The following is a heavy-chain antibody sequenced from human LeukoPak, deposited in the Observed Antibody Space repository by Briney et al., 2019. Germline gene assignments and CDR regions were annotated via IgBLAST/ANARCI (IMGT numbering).Heavy chain of an antibody. Sequence: GRSLRLSCAASGFTFSSYAMHWVRQAPGKGLEWVAVISYDGSNKYYADSVKGRFTISRDNSKNTLYLQMNSLRAEDTAVYYCASGGYYDSSGYYWIDYWGQGTLVTVSS. CDR2: ISYDGSNK. CDR3: ASGGYYDSSGYYWIDY. CDR1: GFTFSSYA. D-gene: IGHD3-22*01. J-gene: IGHJ4*02. V-gene: IGHV3-30-3*01.